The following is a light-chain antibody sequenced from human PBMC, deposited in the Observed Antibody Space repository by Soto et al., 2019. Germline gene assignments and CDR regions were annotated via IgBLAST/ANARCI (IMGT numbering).Light chain of an antibody. J-gene: IGKJ3*01. V-gene: IGKV1-27*01. CDR2: AAS. CDR3: QKCNIPPFT. Sequence: DIQMTQSPSSLSASAGDRVTITCRASQDIRNDLAWYQQKPGKVPKVLIHAASTLQSGVPSRFSGGRSGTDFTLTISGLQPDDVETYYCQKCNIPPFTFGPGTKVDIK. CDR1: QDIRND.